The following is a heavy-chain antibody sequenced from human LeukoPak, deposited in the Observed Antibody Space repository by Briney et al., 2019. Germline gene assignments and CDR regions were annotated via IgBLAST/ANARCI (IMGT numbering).Heavy chain of an antibody. CDR1: GGSISSYY. D-gene: IGHD3-22*01. CDR2: IYYSGST. Sequence: PSETLSLTCTVSGGSISSYYWSWIRQPPGKGLEWIGYIYYSGSTNYNPSLKSRVTISVDTSKNQLSLKLSSVTAADTAVYYCAXXXXXXXXSGMYNWFDPWGQGTLVTVSS. J-gene: IGHJ5*02. V-gene: IGHV4-59*08. CDR3: AXXXXXXXXSGMYNWFDP.